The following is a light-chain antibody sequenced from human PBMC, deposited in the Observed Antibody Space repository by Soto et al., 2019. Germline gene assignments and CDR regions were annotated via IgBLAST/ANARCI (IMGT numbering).Light chain of an antibody. CDR2: AAP. CDR1: QSISSY. V-gene: IGKV1-39*01. CDR3: KQSYSTPPIT. Sequence: IQITQSPSYLSASVGDRVTITCRASQSISSYLNWYQQKPGKAPKLLIYAAPSLQSGVPSRFSSSGSGTDFTLTISSLQPEDFATYYCKQSYSTPPITFGPGTKVDIK. J-gene: IGKJ3*01.